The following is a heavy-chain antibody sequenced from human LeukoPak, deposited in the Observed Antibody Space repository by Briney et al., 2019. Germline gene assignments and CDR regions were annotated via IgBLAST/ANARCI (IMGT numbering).Heavy chain of an antibody. CDR3: AINPLGYCSSTSCPSYFDY. CDR2: IYYSGST. V-gene: IGHV4-59*01. D-gene: IGHD2-2*01. J-gene: IGHJ4*02. CDR1: GGSISSYY. Sequence: PSETLSLTCTVSGGSISSYYWSWIRQPPGKGLEWIGYIYYSGSTNYNPSLKSRVTISVDTSKNQFSLKLSSVTAADTAVYYCAINPLGYCSSTSCPSYFDYWGQGTLVTVSS.